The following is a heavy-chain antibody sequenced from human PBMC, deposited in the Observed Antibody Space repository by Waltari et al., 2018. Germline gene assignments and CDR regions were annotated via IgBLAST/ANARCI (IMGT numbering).Heavy chain of an antibody. Sequence: QVQLVQSGTAVKKPGASVKVSCQASGYSFTDYHLHWVRQTPGQGLVWLGWINPKNGDTGYAQNFLGRVTMTRDTSINTVYMDLSGLRSDDTAVFYCARDPGPIVGAPDYWGQGTLVTVSS. V-gene: IGHV1-2*02. J-gene: IGHJ4*02. CDR1: GYSFTDYH. D-gene: IGHD1-26*01. CDR2: INPKNGDT. CDR3: ARDPGPIVGAPDY.